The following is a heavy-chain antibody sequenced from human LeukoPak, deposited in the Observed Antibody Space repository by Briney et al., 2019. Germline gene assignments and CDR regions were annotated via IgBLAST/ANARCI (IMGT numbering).Heavy chain of an antibody. CDR3: ARLRTYYYGSGSIDAFDI. CDR2: IYPGDSDT. D-gene: IGHD3-10*01. Sequence: GESLKISCKGSGYSFTSYWIGWGRQMPGKGVEWMGIIYPGDSDTRYSPSSQGQVTISADKSISTAYLQWSSLKASATPMYSCARLRTYYYGSGSIDAFDIWGDGTMVTVSS. CDR1: GYSFTSYW. V-gene: IGHV5-51*01. J-gene: IGHJ3*02.